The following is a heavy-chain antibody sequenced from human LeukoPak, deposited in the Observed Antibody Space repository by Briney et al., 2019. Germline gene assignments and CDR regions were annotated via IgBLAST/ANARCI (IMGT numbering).Heavy chain of an antibody. CDR3: ARARNQRGGGRTDFDY. D-gene: IGHD3-16*01. Sequence: KASETLSLTCTVSGGSISSYYWSWIRQPPGKGLEWIGYIYYSGSTNYNPSLKSRVTISVDTSKNQFSLKLSSVTAADTAVYYCARARNQRGGGRTDFDYWGQGTLVTVSS. CDR2: IYYSGST. V-gene: IGHV4-59*01. J-gene: IGHJ4*02. CDR1: GGSISSYY.